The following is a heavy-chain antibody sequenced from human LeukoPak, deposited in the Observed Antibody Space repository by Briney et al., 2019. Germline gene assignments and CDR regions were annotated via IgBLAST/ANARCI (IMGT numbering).Heavy chain of an antibody. J-gene: IGHJ5*02. D-gene: IGHD3-3*01. CDR1: GGSFSGYY. CDR3: ARGLYYDFWSGYFQNWFDP. Sequence: PSETLSLTCAVYGGSFSGYYWSWIRQPPGKGLKWIGETNHSGSTNYNPSLKSRVTISVDTSKNQFSLKLSSVTAADTAVYYCARGLYYDFWSGYFQNWFDPWGQGTLVTVSS. CDR2: TNHSGST. V-gene: IGHV4-34*01.